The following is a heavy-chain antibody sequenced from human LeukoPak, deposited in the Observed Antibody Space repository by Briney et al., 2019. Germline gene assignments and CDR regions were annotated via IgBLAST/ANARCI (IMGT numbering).Heavy chain of an antibody. Sequence: ASVKVSCKASGYTFTTYTMHWVRQAPGHRLEWMGWINAGNGNTKYSQKFQGRVTITRDTSASTAYMELSSLRSEDTAMYYCARDLGLSSGYAYYYYGMDVWGQGTTVVVSS. V-gene: IGHV1-3*01. CDR3: ARDLGLSSGYAYYYYGMDV. CDR1: GYTFTTYT. CDR2: INAGNGNT. J-gene: IGHJ6*02. D-gene: IGHD3-22*01.